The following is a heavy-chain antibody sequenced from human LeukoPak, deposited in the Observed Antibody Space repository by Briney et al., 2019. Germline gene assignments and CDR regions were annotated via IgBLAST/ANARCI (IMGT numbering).Heavy chain of an antibody. CDR1: GDSVSSNSAA. V-gene: IGHV6-1*01. Sequence: SQTLSLTCAISGDSVSSNSAAWNWIRQSPSRGLEWLGRTYSRSKWYNDYAVSVKSRITINPDTSKNQFSLHLNSVTPEDTAVYYCARTGYSSTWVPWGFDPWGQGTLATVSS. CDR2: TYSRSKWYN. J-gene: IGHJ5*02. CDR3: ARTGYSSTWVPWGFDP. D-gene: IGHD6-13*01.